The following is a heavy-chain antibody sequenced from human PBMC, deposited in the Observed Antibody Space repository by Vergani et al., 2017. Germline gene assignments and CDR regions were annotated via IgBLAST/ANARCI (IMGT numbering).Heavy chain of an antibody. J-gene: IGHJ3*01. V-gene: IGHV3-43D*04. CDR2: ISWDGGST. CDR3: AREYSSTSGRAFDF. CDR1: GFTFDDYT. Sequence: EVQLVESGGVVVQPGGSLRLSCAASGFTFDDYTMHWVRQAPGKGLEWVSLISWDGGSTYYAESVKGRFTISRDSAKNSLYLQMDSLRAEDTAVYYCAREYSSTSGRAFDFWGQGTKVTVSS. D-gene: IGHD2-2*01.